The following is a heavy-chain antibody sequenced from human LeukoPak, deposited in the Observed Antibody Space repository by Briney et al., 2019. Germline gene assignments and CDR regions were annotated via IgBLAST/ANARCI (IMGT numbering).Heavy chain of an antibody. Sequence: GESLKISCKGSGYSFASYWIAWVRLMPGRGLEWMGIIYPGDSDTRYSPSFQGQVTISADKSISTAYLQWSSLKASDTAMYYCARHGRGGSSMSYLDDWGQGTLVTVSS. CDR3: ARHGRGGSSMSYLDD. J-gene: IGHJ4*02. CDR1: GYSFASYW. V-gene: IGHV5-51*01. CDR2: IYPGDSDT. D-gene: IGHD2-2*01.